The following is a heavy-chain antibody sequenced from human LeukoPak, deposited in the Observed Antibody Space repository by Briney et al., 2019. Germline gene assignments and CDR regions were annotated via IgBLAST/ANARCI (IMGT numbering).Heavy chain of an antibody. V-gene: IGHV1-18*01. Sequence: GASVKVSCKASGYTFTSYGISWVRQAPGQGLEWMGWISAYNGSTNYAQKLQGRVTMTTDTSTSTAYMELRSLRSDDTAVYYCARDWGIVGATTRGPVNWFDPWGQGTLVTVSS. CDR3: ARDWGIVGATTRGPVNWFDP. J-gene: IGHJ5*02. D-gene: IGHD1-26*01. CDR2: ISAYNGST. CDR1: GYTFTSYG.